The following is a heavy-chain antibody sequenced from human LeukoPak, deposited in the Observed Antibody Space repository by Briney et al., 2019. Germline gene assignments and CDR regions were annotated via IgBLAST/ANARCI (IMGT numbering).Heavy chain of an antibody. CDR1: GGSLSGYY. V-gene: IGHV4-34*01. CDR3: ARARGRYQLRSFDY. D-gene: IGHD2-2*01. J-gene: IGHJ4*02. CDR2: INHSGST. Sequence: ETVPHICAVYGGSLSGYYWSWIGQSPGKGLEWIGEINHSGSTKYNPSLKSRVTISVDTSKNQFTLKLSSVTAADTALYYCARARGRYQLRSFDYWGQGTLVTVSS.